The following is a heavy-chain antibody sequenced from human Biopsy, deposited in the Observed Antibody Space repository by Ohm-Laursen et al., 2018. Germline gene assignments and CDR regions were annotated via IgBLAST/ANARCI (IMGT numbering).Heavy chain of an antibody. CDR1: GVTLSGYA. CDR3: ATELLPPGVGGPWLDS. J-gene: IGHJ5*01. Sequence: SLRLSCAASGVTLSGYAMNWVRQAPGKGLEWVSSISDSSSYIHYADSVKGRFTVSRDNAKNSLYLQMNSLRAADTAIYYCATELLPPGVGGPWLDSWGQGTPVTVSS. CDR2: ISDSSSYI. D-gene: IGHD3-16*01. V-gene: IGHV3-21*06.